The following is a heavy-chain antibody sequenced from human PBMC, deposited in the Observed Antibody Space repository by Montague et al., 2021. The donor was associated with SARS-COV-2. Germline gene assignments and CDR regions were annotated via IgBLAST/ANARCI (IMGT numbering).Heavy chain of an antibody. V-gene: IGHV4-34*01. CDR3: ARGVYNRVIFVVSPRYYFDY. CDR1: TEAFNGYY. J-gene: IGHJ4*02. CDR2: VSHPGSA. D-gene: IGHD3-9*01. Sequence: SETLSLTCAVYTEAFNGYYWTWIRQPPGKGLEWIGDVSHPGSAKYNPSLKGRVSISVTTWRKQVSLRLTSVTAADTATYYCARGVYNRVIFVVSPRYYFDYWGQGTMVAVSA.